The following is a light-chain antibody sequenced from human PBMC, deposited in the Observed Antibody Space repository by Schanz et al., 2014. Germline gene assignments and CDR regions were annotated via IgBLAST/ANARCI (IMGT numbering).Light chain of an antibody. J-gene: IGLJ3*02. CDR2: EGS. CDR3: YSYAGSRV. V-gene: IGLV2-23*01. CDR1: SSDVGSYNL. Sequence: SALTQPASVSGSPGQSITISCARTSSDVGSYNLVSWYQQHPGKAPKLIIYEGSKRPSGVSNRFSASKSGNTASLTISGLQAEDEADYYCYSYAGSRVFGGGTKLTVL.